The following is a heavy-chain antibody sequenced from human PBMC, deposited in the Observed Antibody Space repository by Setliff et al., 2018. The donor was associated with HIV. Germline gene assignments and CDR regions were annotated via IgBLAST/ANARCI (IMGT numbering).Heavy chain of an antibody. CDR1: GYTFSSHD. J-gene: IGHJ4*02. D-gene: IGHD1-26*01. Sequence: SVKVSCKASGYTFSSHDINWVRQATGQGLEWMGGFDPELGETFFAQNFRGRLTMTQDTSTDTAYMELTSLRSDDTAMYYCATDNREGVGTPYYFDYWGQGTQVTVSS. CDR2: FDPELGET. CDR3: ATDNREGVGTPYYFDY. V-gene: IGHV1-24*01.